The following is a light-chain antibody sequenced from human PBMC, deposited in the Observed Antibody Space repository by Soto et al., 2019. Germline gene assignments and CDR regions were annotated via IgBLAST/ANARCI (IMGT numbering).Light chain of an antibody. V-gene: IGLV2-23*02. CDR1: SSDVGSYNL. CDR3: CSYAGGSNWV. J-gene: IGLJ3*02. Sequence: QSALTQPDSVSGSPGQSITISCTGTSSDVGSYNLVSWYQQHPGKALKVIVYEVIKRPSGVSNRFSGSKSGNTAALTISGLQAEDETDYYCCSYAGGSNWVFGGGTKVTVL. CDR2: EVI.